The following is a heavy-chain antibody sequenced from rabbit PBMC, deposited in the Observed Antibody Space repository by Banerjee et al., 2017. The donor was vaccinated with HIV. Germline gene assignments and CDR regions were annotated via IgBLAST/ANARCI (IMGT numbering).Heavy chain of an antibody. V-gene: IGHV1S43*01. CDR2: IDSSSATP. Sequence: QEQLEESGGDLVKPEGSLTLTCTASGFSFSSSYYMCWVRQAPGMRLEWIACIDSSSATPWYASWVNGRFTISRSTSLNTVDLQMTSLTAADTATCFCTRGSAYAGAGYALWGQGTLVTVS. CDR1: GFSFSSSYY. J-gene: IGHJ3*01. D-gene: IGHD4-2*01. CDR3: TRGSAYAGAGYAL.